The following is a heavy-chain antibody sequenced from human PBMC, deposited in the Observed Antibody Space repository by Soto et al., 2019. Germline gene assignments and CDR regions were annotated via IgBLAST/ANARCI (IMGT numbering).Heavy chain of an antibody. CDR3: AKCITARPFDY. CDR2: ISGSGGNT. CDR1: GFTFSSYA. V-gene: IGHV3-23*01. Sequence: EVQLLESGGGLVQPGGSLRLSCTASGFTFSSYAMSWVRQAPGKGLEWVSAISGSGGNTYYADSVKGRFTISRDNSKNTLYLQMNSLRAEDTAGYYCAKCITARPFDYWGQGALVTVSS. J-gene: IGHJ4*02. D-gene: IGHD6-6*01.